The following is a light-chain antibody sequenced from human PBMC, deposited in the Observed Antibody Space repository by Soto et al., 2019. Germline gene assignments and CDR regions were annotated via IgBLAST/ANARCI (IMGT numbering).Light chain of an antibody. Sequence: QSALTQPRSVSGAPGQSVTISCTGTISDVGDYHYVSWYQQHPGKAPKLLIYAVNMRPSGVPDRFSGSKSGNTASLTISGLQAEEEAGYSCCSYAGSYTWVFGGRTKLNVL. J-gene: IGLJ3*02. CDR1: ISDVGDYHY. V-gene: IGLV2-11*01. CDR2: AVN. CDR3: CSYAGSYTWV.